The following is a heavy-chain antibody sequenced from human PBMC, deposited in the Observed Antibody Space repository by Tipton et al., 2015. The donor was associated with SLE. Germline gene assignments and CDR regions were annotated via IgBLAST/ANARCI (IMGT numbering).Heavy chain of an antibody. D-gene: IGHD5-12*01. J-gene: IGHJ4*02. CDR3: ARVAPGGYYFDY. CDR2: IYRSGST. Sequence: LRLSCAVSGYSISSGYYWDWIRQPPRKGLEWIGSIYRSGSTYNNPSLRSRVAISVDTSKNQFSLKLSSVTAADTAVYYCARVAPGGYYFDYWGQGTLVTVSS. V-gene: IGHV4-38-2*01. CDR1: GYSISSGYY.